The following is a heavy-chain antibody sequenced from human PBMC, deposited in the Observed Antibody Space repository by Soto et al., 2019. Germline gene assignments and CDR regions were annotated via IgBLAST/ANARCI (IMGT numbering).Heavy chain of an antibody. CDR2: INHSGST. J-gene: IGHJ6*02. V-gene: IGHV4-34*01. Sequence: SETLSLTCAVYGGSFSGYYWSWIRRPPGKGLEWIGEINHSGSTNYNPSLKSRVTISVDTSKNQFSLKLSSVTAADTAVYYCAGYCSSTSCYRYGMDVWGQGTTVTVSS. CDR3: AGYCSSTSCYRYGMDV. CDR1: GGSFSGYY. D-gene: IGHD2-2*02.